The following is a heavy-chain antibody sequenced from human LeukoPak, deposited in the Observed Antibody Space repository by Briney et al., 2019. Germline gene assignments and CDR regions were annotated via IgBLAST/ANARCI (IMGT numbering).Heavy chain of an antibody. D-gene: IGHD5-12*01. CDR1: GFTLSNSA. CDR3: AKGGGYDSFDY. V-gene: IGHV3-23*01. Sequence: GGSLRLSCAASGFTLSNSAMSWVRQAPGKGLEWVSTLSGSGITTYYADSVKGRFTTSRDNSKNTLYLQMNSLRAEDTAVYYCAKGGGYDSFDYWGQGTLVTVSS. J-gene: IGHJ4*02. CDR2: LSGSGITT.